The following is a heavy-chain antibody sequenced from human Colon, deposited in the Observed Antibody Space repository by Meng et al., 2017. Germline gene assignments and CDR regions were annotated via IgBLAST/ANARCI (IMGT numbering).Heavy chain of an antibody. J-gene: IGHJ2*01. CDR2: IFYTGST. CDR3: AGARATVTTLEPFNL. D-gene: IGHD4-17*01. CDR1: GGSVSSGGYY. V-gene: IGHV4-31*03. Sequence: QLPVLGPGTASVRPSQIPSLTCTVSGGSVSSGGYYWSWIRQRPGKGLEYIGYIFYTGSTYYSPSLKSRLTFSLDTSKNQFSLKLDFATAADTAVYYCAGARATVTTLEPFNLWGRGTLVTVSS.